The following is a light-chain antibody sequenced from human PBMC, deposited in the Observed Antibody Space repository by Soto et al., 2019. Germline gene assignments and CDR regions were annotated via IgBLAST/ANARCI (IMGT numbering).Light chain of an antibody. J-gene: IGKJ2*01. CDR3: QQYGSTPYT. V-gene: IGKV3-20*01. Sequence: DIVLTQSPGTLSSSPGDGATLSCRASQSVSSRYLAWYQKKPGQAPMLLIFAASTRATGVPYRFSGSGSGTDFTLTISSLQPEDFASYYCQQYGSTPYTFGQGTKLEIK. CDR2: AAS. CDR1: QSVSSRY.